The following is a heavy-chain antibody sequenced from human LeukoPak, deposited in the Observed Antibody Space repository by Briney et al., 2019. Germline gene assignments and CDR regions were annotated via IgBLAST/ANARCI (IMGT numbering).Heavy chain of an antibody. CDR2: ISGSGVST. D-gene: IGHD3-10*01. J-gene: IGHJ4*02. V-gene: IGHV3-23*01. CDR3: AGRGGGRGFEY. CDR1: GYIFSSYA. Sequence: GGSLRLSCVASGYIFSSYAMSWVRQAPGKGLEWVSAISGSGVSTYYADSVKGRFTISRDNSKNTLYLQMNSLTAEDTAVYYCAGRGGGRGFEYWGQGTLVTVSS.